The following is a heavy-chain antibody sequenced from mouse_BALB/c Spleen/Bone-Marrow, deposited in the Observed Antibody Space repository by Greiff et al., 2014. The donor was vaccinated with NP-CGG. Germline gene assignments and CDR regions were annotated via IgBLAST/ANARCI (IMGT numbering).Heavy chain of an antibody. V-gene: IGHV3-8*02. CDR3: ARLGGYGPYFDY. CDR1: GDSITSGY. Sequence: EVQLVESGPSLVKPSQTLSLTCPVTGDSITSGYWNWVRKFPGNKLEYMGYISYSGSTYFNPSLKSRISITRDTSKNQYYLQLNSVTTEDTATYYCARLGGYGPYFDYWGQGTTLTVSS. J-gene: IGHJ2*01. CDR2: ISYSGST. D-gene: IGHD1-1*02.